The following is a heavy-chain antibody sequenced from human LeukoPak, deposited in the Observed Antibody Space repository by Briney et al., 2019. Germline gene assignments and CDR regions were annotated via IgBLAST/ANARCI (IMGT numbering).Heavy chain of an antibody. J-gene: IGHJ5*02. Sequence: ASVKVSCKASGYTFTSYDINWVRQATGQGLEWMGWMNPNSGNTGYAQKFQGRVTTTRNTSISTAYMELSSLRSEDTAVYYCARGRLAARPVGYWFDPWGQGTLVTVSS. CDR3: ARGRLAARPVGYWFDP. CDR1: GYTFTSYD. D-gene: IGHD6-6*01. V-gene: IGHV1-8*01. CDR2: MNPNSGNT.